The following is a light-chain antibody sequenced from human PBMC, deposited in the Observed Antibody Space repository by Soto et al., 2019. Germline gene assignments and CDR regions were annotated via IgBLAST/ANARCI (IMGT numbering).Light chain of an antibody. CDR1: SSDVGGHNT. CDR3: SSYPTSSSLV. CDR2: RVS. Sequence: QSVLTQPASVSGSPGQSITISCTGTSSDVGGHNTVYWYQKHPDKAPQLLIFRVSIRPSAISTRISGSKSGNTASLTISGIHPEDEAYDFFSSYPTSSSLVFGGGTKLTVL. V-gene: IGLV2-14*01. J-gene: IGLJ2*01.